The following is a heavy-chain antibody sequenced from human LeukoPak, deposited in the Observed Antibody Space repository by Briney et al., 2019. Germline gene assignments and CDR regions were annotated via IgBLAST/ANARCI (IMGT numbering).Heavy chain of an antibody. D-gene: IGHD1-26*01. CDR1: GFTFSSYD. CDR3: ARDYFKSGSYYVHC. J-gene: IGHJ4*02. Sequence: GRSLRLSCAASGFTFSSYDMHWVRQAPGKGLEWVAVISYDGNDKYYADSVKGRFTISRDNSKNTLYLQMNSLRAEDTAVYYCARDYFKSGSYYVHCWGQGTLVTVSS. CDR2: ISYDGNDK. V-gene: IGHV3-30*03.